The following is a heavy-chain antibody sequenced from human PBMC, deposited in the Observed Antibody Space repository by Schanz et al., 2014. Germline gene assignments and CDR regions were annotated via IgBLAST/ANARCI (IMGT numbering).Heavy chain of an antibody. V-gene: IGHV3-23*01. D-gene: IGHD2-2*01. CDR3: AKDLLYGAPMPLNHLDY. CDR1: GFTFNSYA. J-gene: IGHJ4*02. Sequence: EVQLLESGGGLVQPGGSLRVSCAASGFTFNSYAMSWVRQAPGKGLEWVSGISGSGGSTYYADSVKGRFTISRDNSKNTLYLQMNSLRAEDTAVYYCAKDLLYGAPMPLNHLDYWGQGTLVTVSS. CDR2: ISGSGGST.